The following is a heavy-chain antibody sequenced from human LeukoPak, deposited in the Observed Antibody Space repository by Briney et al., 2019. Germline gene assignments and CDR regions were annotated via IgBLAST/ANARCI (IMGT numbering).Heavy chain of an antibody. D-gene: IGHD6-19*01. CDR1: GFTFSSYA. J-gene: IGHJ4*02. CDR3: AREDGIAVAGRVDY. Sequence: PGGSLRLSCAASGFTFSSYAMSWVRQAPGQGLEWVSGISGYNGNTNYAQTLQGRVTMSRDNSKSTVYMELNSLRADDTAVYYCAREDGIAVAGRVDYWGQGTLVTVSS. V-gene: IGHV3-23*01. CDR2: ISGYNGNT.